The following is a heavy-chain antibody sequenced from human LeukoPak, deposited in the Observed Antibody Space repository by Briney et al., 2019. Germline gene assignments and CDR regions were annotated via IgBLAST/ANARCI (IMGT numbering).Heavy chain of an antibody. CDR2: INPNSGDT. CDR3: ARPLSRAAADKVFDF. D-gene: IGHD6-25*01. CDR1: GYTFTDYY. Sequence: ASVKVSCKASGYTFTDYYMHWVRQAPGQGLEWMGWINPNSGDTNYAQKFQGRVTMTRDTSISTAFMELSSLTSDDTAVYHCARPLSRAAADKVFDFWGQGTVVTVSP. J-gene: IGHJ4*02. V-gene: IGHV1-2*02.